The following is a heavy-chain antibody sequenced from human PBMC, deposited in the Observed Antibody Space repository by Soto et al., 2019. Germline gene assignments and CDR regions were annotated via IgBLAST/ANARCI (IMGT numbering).Heavy chain of an antibody. Sequence: SVTVSCRAAGLHCRKFTFNSVRQAPGHGLAWMGGIIPLFRTTNYAPTLQDRVTITADESRNTRCVEWTSLRSENTAVYFCARGRGLYHSGRSQLDSGGQGTPVTVS. J-gene: IGHJ4*02. CDR2: IIPLFRTT. CDR1: GLHCRKFT. CDR3: ARGRGLYHSGRSQLDS. V-gene: IGHV1-69*01. D-gene: IGHD6-19*01.